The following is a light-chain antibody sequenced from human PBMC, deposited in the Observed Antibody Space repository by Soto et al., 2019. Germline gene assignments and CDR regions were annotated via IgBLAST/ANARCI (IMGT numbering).Light chain of an antibody. Sequence: QSALTQPASVSRSPGQSITVSCTGTSSDVGGYNYVSWYQHHPGKAPKLLIYEVSNRPSGVSNRFSGSKSGYTASLTISGLHTEDEAAYYCSSYTSTTNWVFGGGTKLTVL. V-gene: IGLV2-14*01. CDR3: SSYTSTTNWV. CDR1: SSDVGGYNY. J-gene: IGLJ3*02. CDR2: EVS.